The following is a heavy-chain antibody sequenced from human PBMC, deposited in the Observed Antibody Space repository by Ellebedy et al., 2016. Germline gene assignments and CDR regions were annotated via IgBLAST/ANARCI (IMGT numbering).Heavy chain of an antibody. CDR1: GFTFSSYA. J-gene: IGHJ4*02. V-gene: IGHV3-30-3*01. D-gene: IGHD3-10*01. Sequence: GESLKISCAASGFTFSSYAMHWVRQAPGKGLEWVAVISYDGSNKYYADSVKGRFTIPRDNSKNPLYLQMNSLRSEDTAVYYCASHYTNSFDYWGQGTLVTVSS. CDR3: ASHYTNSFDY. CDR2: ISYDGSNK.